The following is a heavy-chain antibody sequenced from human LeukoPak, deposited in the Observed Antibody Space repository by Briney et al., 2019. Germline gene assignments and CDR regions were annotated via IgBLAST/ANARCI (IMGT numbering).Heavy chain of an antibody. J-gene: IGHJ4*02. Sequence: GGSLRLPCATSRFTSDDFGIHWVRQAPGKGLEWVCFISADGTSTFYADSVRGRFTISRDNSKNSLYLQMNSLRTEDTAFYYCAKETDNWGQGTLVTVSS. CDR2: ISADGTST. CDR1: RFTSDDFG. V-gene: IGHV3-43*02. CDR3: AKETDN.